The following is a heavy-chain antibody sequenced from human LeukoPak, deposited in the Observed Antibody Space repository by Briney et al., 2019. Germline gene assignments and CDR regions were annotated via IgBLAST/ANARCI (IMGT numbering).Heavy chain of an antibody. V-gene: IGHV4-4*02. CDR2: IYHSGST. CDR1: GGSISSSNW. J-gene: IGHJ6*02. D-gene: IGHD5-12*01. CDR3: ARVRRYDWDTIRGMDV. Sequence: SETLSLTCAVSGGSISSSNWWSWVRQPPGKGLEWIGEIYHSGSTNYNPSLKSRVTISVDKSKNQFSLKLSSVIAADTAVYYCARVRRYDWDTIRGMDVWGQGTTVTVSS.